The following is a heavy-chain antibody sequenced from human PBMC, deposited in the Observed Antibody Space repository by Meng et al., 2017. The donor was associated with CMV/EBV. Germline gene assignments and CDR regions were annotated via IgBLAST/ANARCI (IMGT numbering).Heavy chain of an antibody. J-gene: IGHJ4*02. CDR3: AKMTTPQWLIFD. CDR1: GFTFSSYP. Sequence: GESLKISCVASGFTFSSYPMSWVRQAPGKGLEWVSTIYTDGSRSFHADSVKGRFIISSDNFKNTLYLQMNSLRAEDTAIYYCAKMTTPQWLIFDWGQGTLVTVSS. D-gene: IGHD6-19*01. V-gene: IGHV3-23*03. CDR2: IYTDGSRS.